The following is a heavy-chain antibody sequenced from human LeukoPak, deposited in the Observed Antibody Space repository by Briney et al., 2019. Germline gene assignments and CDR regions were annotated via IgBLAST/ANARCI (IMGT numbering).Heavy chain of an antibody. CDR3: AKDDAWLRFGE. Sequence: GGSLRLSCAAYGFTFSNHGMDWVRQAPGKGLEWVSGIGPSGDITCYADSVKGRFTISRDNSKNTLYLEVIRLTPEDSAVYYCAKDDAWLRFGEWSQGTLVTVSS. J-gene: IGHJ4*02. D-gene: IGHD5-12*01. V-gene: IGHV3-23*01. CDR1: GFTFSNHG. CDR2: IGPSGDIT.